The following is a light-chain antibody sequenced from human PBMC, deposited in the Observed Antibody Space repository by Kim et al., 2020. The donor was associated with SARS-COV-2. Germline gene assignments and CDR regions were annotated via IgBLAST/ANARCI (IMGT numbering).Light chain of an antibody. CDR1: QSVISSY. Sequence: CPGERAAHSCRASQSVISSYLAWYQPKPGQAPRLLIYGASSMATGIPDRCSGSGSGTDFTLTISRLEPEDFAVYYCQQYGSSRWTFGQGTKVDIK. CDR2: GAS. CDR3: QQYGSSRWT. V-gene: IGKV3-20*01. J-gene: IGKJ1*01.